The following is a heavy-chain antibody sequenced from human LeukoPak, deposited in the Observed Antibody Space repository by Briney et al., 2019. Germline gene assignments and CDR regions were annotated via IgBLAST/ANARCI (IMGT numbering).Heavy chain of an antibody. CDR1: GGSISSSSNY. Sequence: SETLSLTCTVSGGSISSSSNYWGWIRQPPGKGLEWIATIHYTGTTYYNPSLKSRVTISVDTSKNQFSLNLRSVTAADTAVYYCAVETTPFDYWGQGTLVTVSS. CDR3: AVETTPFDY. D-gene: IGHD1-1*01. J-gene: IGHJ4*02. CDR2: IHYTGTT. V-gene: IGHV4-39*07.